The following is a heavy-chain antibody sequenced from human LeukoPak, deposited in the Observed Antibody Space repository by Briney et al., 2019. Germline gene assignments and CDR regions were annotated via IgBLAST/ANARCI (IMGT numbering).Heavy chain of an antibody. V-gene: IGHV3-66*01. J-gene: IGHJ4*02. CDR2: IYSGGST. CDR1: GFTVSSDY. D-gene: IGHD3-16*02. CDR3: ARASGYDYVWGTYRFDY. Sequence: GGSLRLSCAASGFTVSSDYMSWVRQAPGKGLEWVSVIYSGGSTYYADSVKGRFTISRDNSKNTLYLQMNSLRAEDTAVYYCARASGYDYVWGTYRFDYWGQGTLVTVYS.